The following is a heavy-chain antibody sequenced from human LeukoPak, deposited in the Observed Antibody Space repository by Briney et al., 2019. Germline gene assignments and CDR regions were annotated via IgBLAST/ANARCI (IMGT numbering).Heavy chain of an antibody. Sequence: GGSLRLSCAASGFTFSSYGMHWVRQAPGKGLEWVAFIRYDGSNKYYADSVKGRFTISRDNAKNSLYLQMNSLRAEDTAVYYCARWGPGYFDYWGQGTLVTVSS. CDR2: IRYDGSNK. CDR3: ARWGPGYFDY. J-gene: IGHJ4*02. CDR1: GFTFSSYG. V-gene: IGHV3-30*02. D-gene: IGHD3-16*01.